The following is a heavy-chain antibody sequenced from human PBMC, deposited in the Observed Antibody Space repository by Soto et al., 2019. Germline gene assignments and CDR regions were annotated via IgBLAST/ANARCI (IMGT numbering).Heavy chain of an antibody. Sequence: DSLQVSCKASGYTFTGYYMHWVRQAPGQGLEWMGWINPNSGGTNYAQKFQGWVTMTRDTSISTAYMELSRLRSDDTAVYYCARGLAAAGTYGMDVWGQGTTVTVYS. V-gene: IGHV1-2*04. CDR2: INPNSGGT. J-gene: IGHJ6*02. CDR3: ARGLAAAGTYGMDV. CDR1: GYTFTGYY. D-gene: IGHD6-13*01.